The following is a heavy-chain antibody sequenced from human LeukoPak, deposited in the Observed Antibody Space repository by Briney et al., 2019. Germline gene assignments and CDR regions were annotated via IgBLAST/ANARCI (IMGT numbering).Heavy chain of an antibody. CDR3: AREDGSQLDY. Sequence: GGSLRLSCAASGFTVSSNYMSWVRQAPGKGLEWVSVIYSGGSTYYADSVRGRFTISRDNAKSSLCLQMDSLRAGDTAVYYCAREDGSQLDYWGRGTLVTVSS. D-gene: IGHD1-26*01. J-gene: IGHJ4*02. V-gene: IGHV3-53*01. CDR2: IYSGGST. CDR1: GFTVSSNY.